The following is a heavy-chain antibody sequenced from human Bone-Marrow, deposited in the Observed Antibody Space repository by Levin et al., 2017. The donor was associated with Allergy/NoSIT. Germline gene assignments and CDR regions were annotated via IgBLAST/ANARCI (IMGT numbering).Heavy chain of an antibody. CDR1: GFTFSSYG. Sequence: GESLKISCAASGFTFSSYGMHWVRQAPGKGLEWVAVIWYDGSNKYYADSVKGRFTISRDNSKNTLYLQMNSLRAEDTAVYYCARFYCSSTSCYFPDIWGQGTMVTVSS. V-gene: IGHV3-33*01. CDR2: IWYDGSNK. D-gene: IGHD2-2*01. CDR3: ARFYCSSTSCYFPDI. J-gene: IGHJ3*02.